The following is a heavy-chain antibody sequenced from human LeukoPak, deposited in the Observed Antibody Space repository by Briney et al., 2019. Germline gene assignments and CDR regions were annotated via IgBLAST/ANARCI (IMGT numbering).Heavy chain of an antibody. V-gene: IGHV4-39*01. Sequence: SETLSLTCTVSGGSISSRDYYWGWIRQPPGRGLEWIGSVYYTRTTYYNPSLKSRVTISEDTSKNQFSLTLSSVTAADTAVYYCATRSAYYYDMAVWGKGTTVTVSS. CDR1: GGSISSRDYY. CDR3: ATRSAYYYDMAV. CDR2: VYYTRTT. J-gene: IGHJ6*03.